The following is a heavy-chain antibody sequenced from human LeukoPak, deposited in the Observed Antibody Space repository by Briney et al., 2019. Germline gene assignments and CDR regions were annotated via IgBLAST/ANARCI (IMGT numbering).Heavy chain of an antibody. D-gene: IGHD5-18*01. CDR3: ARGSWDLYSHGPHWYFDL. CDR1: RGSFSGFF. Sequence: PSETLSLTCAVYRGSFSGFFWTWVRQPPGKGPEWIGDITPGGSTNYNSSLKSRLSMSLDSSRDQFSLKLSLVTAADTAVYYCARGSWDLYSHGPHWYFDLWGLGTLVIVSS. CDR2: ITPGGST. J-gene: IGHJ2*01. V-gene: IGHV4-34*01.